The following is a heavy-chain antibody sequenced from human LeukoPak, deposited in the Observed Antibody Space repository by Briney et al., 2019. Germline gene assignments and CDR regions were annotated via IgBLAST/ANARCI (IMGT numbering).Heavy chain of an antibody. Sequence: GGSLRLSCAASGFTFSNGMHWVRQAPGKGLEWVAVIIHDGSNKYYADSVKGRFTISRDNAKNSLYLQMNSLRAEDTAVYYCAELGITMIGGVWGKGTTVTISS. CDR2: IIHDGSNK. D-gene: IGHD3-10*02. V-gene: IGHV3-30*18. CDR1: GFTFSNG. J-gene: IGHJ6*04. CDR3: AELGITMIGGV.